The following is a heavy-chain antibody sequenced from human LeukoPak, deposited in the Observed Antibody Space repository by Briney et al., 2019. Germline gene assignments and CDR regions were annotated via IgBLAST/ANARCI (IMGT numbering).Heavy chain of an antibody. CDR2: ISGSGGST. V-gene: IGHV3-23*01. CDR3: ARDGVYYDSSGLDY. J-gene: IGHJ4*02. D-gene: IGHD3-22*01. Sequence: GGSLRLSCAASGFTFDDYAMSWVRQAPGKGLEWVSAISGSGGSTYYADSVKGRFTISRDNAKNSLYLQMNSLRAEDTAVYYCARDGVYYDSSGLDYWGQGTLVTVSS. CDR1: GFTFDDYA.